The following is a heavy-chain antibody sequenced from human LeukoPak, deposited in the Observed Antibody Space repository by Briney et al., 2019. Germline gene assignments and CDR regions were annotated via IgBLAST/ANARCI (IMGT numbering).Heavy chain of an antibody. Sequence: ASVRVSCKTSGYTFTSYDINWVRQAPGQGLEWMGWMNPNGGNTAYAQKFQGRVTMTRSTSIRTAYMELSSLRSEDTAVYYCARIIAVAVGYDFNYGMDVWGQGTTVTVSS. CDR2: MNPNGGNT. CDR3: ARIIAVAVGYDFNYGMDV. V-gene: IGHV1-8*01. D-gene: IGHD6-19*01. CDR1: GYTFTSYD. J-gene: IGHJ6*02.